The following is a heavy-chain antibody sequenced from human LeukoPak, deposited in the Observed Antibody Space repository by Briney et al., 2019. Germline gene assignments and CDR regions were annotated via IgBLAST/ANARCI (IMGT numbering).Heavy chain of an antibody. CDR2: TYYRSKWYN. J-gene: IGHJ6*03. CDR3: ARDIAVGNWNFFHYYYYMDV. D-gene: IGHD1-7*01. Sequence: SQTLSLTCAISGDSVSSNSAAWNWIRQSPSRGLEWLGRTYYRSKWYNDYAVSVKSRITINPDTSKNQFSLQLNSVTPEDTAVYYCARDIAVGNWNFFHYYYYMDVWGKGTTVTVSS. V-gene: IGHV6-1*01. CDR1: GDSVSSNSAA.